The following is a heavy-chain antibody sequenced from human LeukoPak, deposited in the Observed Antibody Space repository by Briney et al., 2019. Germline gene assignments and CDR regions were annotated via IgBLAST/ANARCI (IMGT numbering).Heavy chain of an antibody. D-gene: IGHD2-2*01. J-gene: IGHJ3*02. CDR1: GGSINNYY. V-gene: IGHV4-59*01. CDR2: IAYSGDT. Sequence: SETLSLTCTASGGSINNYYWSWIRQPPGKGLDWIGYIAYSGDTNYNPSLKSRVTISLDTSKNQFSLNLNSMTAADTAVYYCAREVQYQLHAFDIWGQGTMVTVSS. CDR3: AREVQYQLHAFDI.